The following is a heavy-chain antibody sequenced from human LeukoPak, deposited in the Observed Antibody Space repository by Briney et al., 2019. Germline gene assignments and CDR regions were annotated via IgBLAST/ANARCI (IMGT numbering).Heavy chain of an antibody. J-gene: IGHJ4*02. CDR2: INPNSGGT. V-gene: IGHV1-2*02. D-gene: IGHD2-2*01. Sequence: GASVKVSCKASGYTFTGYYMHWVRQAPGQGLDWMGWINPNSGGTNYAQKSQGRVTMTRDTSISTAYMELSRLRSDDTAVYYCARGSIPFRRVVVPAVDYWGQGTLVTVSS. CDR1: GYTFTGYY. CDR3: ARGSIPFRRVVVPAVDY.